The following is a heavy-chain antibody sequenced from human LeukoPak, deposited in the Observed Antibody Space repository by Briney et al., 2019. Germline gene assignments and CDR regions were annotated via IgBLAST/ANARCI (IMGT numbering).Heavy chain of an antibody. CDR2: IDPDGNTK. CDR3: ARDPAYRALDY. Sequence: GGSVSLSCAASGFTFSVSWMTWVRQAPGRGLEWVGNIDPDGNTKNYVDSVKGRFTFSRDNARSSLYLQMNNLRGEDTGVYYCARDPAYRALDYWGQGTLVTVSS. J-gene: IGHJ4*02. CDR1: GFTFSVSW. V-gene: IGHV3-7*01.